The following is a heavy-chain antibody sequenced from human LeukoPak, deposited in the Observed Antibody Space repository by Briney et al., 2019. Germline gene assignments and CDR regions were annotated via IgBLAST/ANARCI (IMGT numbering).Heavy chain of an antibody. CDR3: ARHGIRDYVWGSYRYSWFDP. CDR2: IYYSGST. V-gene: IGHV4-59*08. CDR1: GGAISSYY. D-gene: IGHD3-16*02. J-gene: IGHJ5*02. Sequence: PSETLSFTCTVSGGAISSYYWSWIRQPPGKGLEWIGYIYYSGSTNYNPSLKSRVTISVDTSKNQFSLRLSSVTAADTAVYYCARHGIRDYVWGSYRYSWFDPWGQGTLVTVSS.